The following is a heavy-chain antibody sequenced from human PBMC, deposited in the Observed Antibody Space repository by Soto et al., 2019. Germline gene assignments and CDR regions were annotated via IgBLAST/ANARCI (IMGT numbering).Heavy chain of an antibody. Sequence: QVQLVQSGAEVKKPGASVKVSCKASGYTFTSYAMRWVRQAPGQRLEWMGWINACNGHTKYSQKFQGRVTITRDTSASTAYLELTSLRSEDTAVFYFARRSGFYYDDYWGQGTLVTVSS. CDR2: INACNGHT. CDR3: ARRSGFYYDDY. CDR1: GYTFTSYA. J-gene: IGHJ4*02. D-gene: IGHD3-3*01. V-gene: IGHV1-3*01.